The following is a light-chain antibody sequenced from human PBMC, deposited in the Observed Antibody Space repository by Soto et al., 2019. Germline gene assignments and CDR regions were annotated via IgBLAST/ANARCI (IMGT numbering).Light chain of an antibody. CDR3: QKYNSALVT. CDR2: AAS. CDR1: QDISNF. Sequence: DIQMTQSPSSLSASVGDRVTISCRASQDISNFVAWYQQKPGEVPKVLIYAASTLQSGVPSRFSGSGSGTDFTLTISSLQPEDVATYYCQKYNSALVTFGGGTKVEIK. J-gene: IGKJ4*01. V-gene: IGKV1-27*01.